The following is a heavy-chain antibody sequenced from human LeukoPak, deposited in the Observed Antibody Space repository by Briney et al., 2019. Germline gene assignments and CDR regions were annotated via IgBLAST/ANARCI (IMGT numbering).Heavy chain of an antibody. V-gene: IGHV3-53*01. CDR2: IYSGGST. D-gene: IGHD4-17*01. J-gene: IGHJ4*02. CDR3: ARDLDRYGDYVGY. CDR1: GFTVSSNY. Sequence: PGGSLRLXCAASGFTVSSNYMSWVRRAPGKGLEWVSVIYSGGSTYYADSVKGRFTISRDNSKNTLYLQMNSLRAEDTAVYYCARDLDRYGDYVGYWGQGTLVTVSS.